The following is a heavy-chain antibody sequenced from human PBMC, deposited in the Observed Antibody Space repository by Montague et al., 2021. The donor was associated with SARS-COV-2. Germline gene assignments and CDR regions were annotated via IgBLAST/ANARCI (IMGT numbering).Heavy chain of an antibody. D-gene: IGHD3-10*01. Sequence: SETLSLTCTVSGGSISRSSCYWGWIRQPPGKGLEWIGSMYYSGSTYYNASLKSRVTISVDTSKNQFSLKLNSVTAADTAVYYCARHGWNDSGSFHFDYWGQGTLVTVSS. CDR3: ARHGWNDSGSFHFDY. V-gene: IGHV4-39*01. CDR2: MYYSGST. CDR1: GGSISRSSCY. J-gene: IGHJ4*02.